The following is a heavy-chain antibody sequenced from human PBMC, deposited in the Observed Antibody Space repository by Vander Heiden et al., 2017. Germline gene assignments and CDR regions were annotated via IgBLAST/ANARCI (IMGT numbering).Heavy chain of an antibody. CDR3: ARGRISGGLNDAFDI. J-gene: IGHJ3*02. Sequence: VHLQPCVPGLFPPSHTLSLPFPVFGASFGGDKWSWSRQAPGKGLEWIGEINHSGSTNYNPSLKSRVIISVDTSKNQFSLKLSSVTAADTAVYYCARGRISGGLNDAFDIWGQGTMVTVSS. CDR1: GASFGGDK. D-gene: IGHD3-16*01. V-gene: IGHV4-34*01. CDR2: INHSGST.